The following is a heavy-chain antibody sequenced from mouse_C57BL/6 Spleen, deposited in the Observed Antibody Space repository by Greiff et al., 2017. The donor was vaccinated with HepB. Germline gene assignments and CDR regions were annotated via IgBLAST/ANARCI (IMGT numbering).Heavy chain of an antibody. J-gene: IGHJ2*01. V-gene: IGHV1-50*01. CDR2: IDPSDSYT. CDR1: GYTFTSYW. D-gene: IGHD1-1*01. Sequence: QVQLQQPGAELVKPGASVKLSCKASGYTFTSYWMQWVKQRPGQGLEWIGEIDPSDSYTNYNQKFKGKATLTVDTSSSTAYMQLSSLTSEDSAVYYCASSITTVVDYWGQGTTLTVSS. CDR3: ASSITTVVDY.